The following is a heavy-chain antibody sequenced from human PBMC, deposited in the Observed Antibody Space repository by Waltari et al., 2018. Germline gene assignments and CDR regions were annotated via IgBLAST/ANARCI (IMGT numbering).Heavy chain of an antibody. CDR3: ARVRSSIAARPSAFDI. D-gene: IGHD6-6*01. V-gene: IGHV1-46*01. Sequence: QVQLVQSGAEVKKPGASVKVSCKASGYTFTSYYMHWVRQAPGQGLEWMGIINPSGGSTRHRQKFQGKSTKTRDTSTSTVYMELSSLRSEDTAVYYCARVRSSIAARPSAFDIWGQGTMVTVSS. J-gene: IGHJ3*02. CDR2: INPSGGST. CDR1: GYTFTSYY.